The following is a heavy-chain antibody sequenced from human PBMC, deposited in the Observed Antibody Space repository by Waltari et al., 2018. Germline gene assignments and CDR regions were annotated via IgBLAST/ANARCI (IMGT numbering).Heavy chain of an antibody. CDR3: ARDWGVVAAYNAFDF. CDR1: GHTFTGSV. D-gene: IGHD2-21*01. Sequence: QPVQSGAAANYPLSSVPLRCMAHGHTFTGSVIHWMRHTPGQGLEGMGWINPKSGYKNYAQKFKGRSTMTRDTSINTVYLELKRRTSADTAVYFCARDWGVVAAYNAFDFWGQGTLVTVSS. J-gene: IGHJ4*02. V-gene: IGHV1-2*02. CDR2: INPKSGYK.